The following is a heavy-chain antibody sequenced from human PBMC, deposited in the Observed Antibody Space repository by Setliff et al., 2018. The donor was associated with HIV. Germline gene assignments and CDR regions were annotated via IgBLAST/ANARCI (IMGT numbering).Heavy chain of an antibody. CDR2: MYHSGTA. D-gene: IGHD4-17*01. CDR1: GYSISSGYY. V-gene: IGHV4-38-2*02. J-gene: IGHJ3*02. Sequence: PSETLSLTCTVSGYSISSGYYWGWSRQPPGKGVGWIGSMYHSGTAFHNPSLKSRVTISVDTSKKRFSLKLSSVTAADTAVYYCARLGMTTVGIGDVFDIWGQGTMVTVSS. CDR3: ARLGMTTVGIGDVFDI.